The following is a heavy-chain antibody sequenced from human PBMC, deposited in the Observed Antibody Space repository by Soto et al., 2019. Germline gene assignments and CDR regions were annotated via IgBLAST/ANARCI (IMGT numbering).Heavy chain of an antibody. CDR1: GFTFSSYA. D-gene: IGHD3-22*01. CDR3: AKRMNYYDSSGDYDQTPYYYYGTDV. J-gene: IGHJ6*02. V-gene: IGHV3-23*01. Sequence: PGQSLRLPCSASGFTFSSYAMSWVRQPPGKGLEWVSPISGRCDSPYSGDSVKGPFTISRDNSNNTLYLQMNRLRAEDTAVYYCAKRMNYYDSSGDYDQTPYYYYGTDVWGQGTRVTVSS. CDR2: ISGRCDSP.